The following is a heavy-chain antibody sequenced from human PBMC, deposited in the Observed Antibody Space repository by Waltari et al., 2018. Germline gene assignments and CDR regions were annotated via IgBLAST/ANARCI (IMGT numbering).Heavy chain of an antibody. CDR1: GFTFGNFG. Sequence: QVNLVESGGGVVQPGGSLRLYSATAGFTFGNFGMHWVRQAPGKGLEWVALIWFDGSDKFYADSVRGRFTISRDNSARTLYLDMDSLRLDDTAMYYCAKDAFGNTYLDFWGQGTLVTVSS. CDR2: IWFDGSDK. CDR3: AKDAFGNTYLDF. J-gene: IGHJ4*02. V-gene: IGHV3-30*02. D-gene: IGHD2-2*02.